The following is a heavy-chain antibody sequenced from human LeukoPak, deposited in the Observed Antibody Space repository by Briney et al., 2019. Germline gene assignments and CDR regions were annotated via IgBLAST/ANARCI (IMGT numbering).Heavy chain of an antibody. J-gene: IGHJ3*02. CDR1: GGSISSGDYY. CDR2: IYYSGST. D-gene: IGHD3-3*01. Sequence: PSETLSLTCTVSGGSISSGDYYWSWISQPPGKGLAWIGYIYYSGSTYYNPSLNSRVTISVDTSKNQFSLKLSSVTAADTAVYYCARALPGPKEWSPAGDAFDIWGQGTMVTVSS. V-gene: IGHV4-30-4*08. CDR3: ARALPGPKEWSPAGDAFDI.